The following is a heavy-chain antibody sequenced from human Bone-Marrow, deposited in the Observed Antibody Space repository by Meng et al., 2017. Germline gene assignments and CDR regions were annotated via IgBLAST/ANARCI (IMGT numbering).Heavy chain of an antibody. D-gene: IGHD6-19*01. V-gene: IGHV4/OR15-8*02. CDR1: GGSISSIDW. Sequence: VRRQEPGPGLGRPSWTLSLTCVVPGGSISSIDWWSWVRQPPGKGLEWIGEIYHGGDTNYNPSLKSRVTIAIDKSKNQFSLKLSSVTAADTAVYYCASWIYSCGWQWGQGALVTVSS. CDR2: IYHGGDT. J-gene: IGHJ4*02. CDR3: ASWIYSCGWQ.